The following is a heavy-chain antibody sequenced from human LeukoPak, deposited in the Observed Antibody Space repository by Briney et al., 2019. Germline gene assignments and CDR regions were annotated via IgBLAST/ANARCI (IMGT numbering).Heavy chain of an antibody. J-gene: IGHJ4*02. D-gene: IGHD5-18*01. CDR3: AKDLRRRGDTAMVSSVFDY. CDR2: IGGSGTRT. V-gene: IGHV3-23*01. CDR1: GFTFTTYG. Sequence: PGGSLRLSCSASGFTFTTYGMNWVRQAPGKGLEWVSGIGGSGTRTYYADSVKGRFTISRDNSKNTLYLQMNSLRAEDTAVYYCAKDLRRRGDTAMVSSVFDYWGQGTLVTVSS.